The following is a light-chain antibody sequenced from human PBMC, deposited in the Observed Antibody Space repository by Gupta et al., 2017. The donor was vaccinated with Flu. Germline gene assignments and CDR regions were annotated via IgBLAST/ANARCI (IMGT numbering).Light chain of an antibody. Sequence: GTLSLSPGERGTRSCGASRSVPSGYLAWYQQTPGQAPRLLIYGASRRATGIPDRFSGSGSGTDFSLTISRLEPEDFAVYFCQQYGSSPLTFGGGTKVESK. CDR3: QQYGSSPLT. V-gene: IGKV3-20*01. J-gene: IGKJ4*01. CDR2: GAS. CDR1: RSVPSGY.